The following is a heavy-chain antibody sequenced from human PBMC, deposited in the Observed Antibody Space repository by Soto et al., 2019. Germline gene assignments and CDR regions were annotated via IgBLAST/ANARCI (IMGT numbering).Heavy chain of an antibody. J-gene: IGHJ4*02. CDR1: GVSIGSHDW. CDR2: SHQSGNT. Sequence: QVQLQESGPGLVKPSGTLSLTCAVSGVSIGSHDWWTWVRQPPGKGLEWIGESHQSGNTNYNSSLESRVTISLDKSKNPFSLQLSSVTVADTAVYYCATRDPGRVYWGQGTLVTVSS. CDR3: ATRDPGRVY. V-gene: IGHV4-4*02.